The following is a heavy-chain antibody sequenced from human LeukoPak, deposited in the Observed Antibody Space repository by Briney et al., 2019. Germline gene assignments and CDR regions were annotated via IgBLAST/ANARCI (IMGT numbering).Heavy chain of an antibody. J-gene: IGHJ4*02. Sequence: PSETLSLTCTVSGGSISGSSYYWGWIRQPPGKGLEWVGSIYYSGSTYYNPSLKSRVTISVDTSKNQFSLKLSSVTAADTAVYYCARHRAAAGTRGFGYWGQGTLVTVSS. CDR2: IYYSGST. CDR3: ARHRAAAGTRGFGY. V-gene: IGHV4-39*01. CDR1: GGSISGSSYY. D-gene: IGHD6-13*01.